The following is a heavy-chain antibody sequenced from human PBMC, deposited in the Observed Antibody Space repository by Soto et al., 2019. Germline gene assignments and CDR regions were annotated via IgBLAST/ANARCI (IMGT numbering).Heavy chain of an antibody. CDR3: ARDMDSSSSGDFDY. D-gene: IGHD6-6*01. V-gene: IGHV1-18*01. CDR1: GYTFTSYG. Sequence: ASVKVSCKASGYTFTSYGISWVRQAPGLGLEWMGWISAYNGNTNYAQKLQGRVTMTTDTSTSTAYMELRSLRSDDTAVYYCARDMDSSSSGDFDYWGQGTLVTVSS. CDR2: ISAYNGNT. J-gene: IGHJ4*02.